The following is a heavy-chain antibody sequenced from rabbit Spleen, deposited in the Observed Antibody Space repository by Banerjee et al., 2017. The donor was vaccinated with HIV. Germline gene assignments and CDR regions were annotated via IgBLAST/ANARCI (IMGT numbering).Heavy chain of an antibody. CDR2: IEPIFGNT. D-gene: IGHD1-1*01. J-gene: IGHJ4*01. Sequence: QEQLVESGGGLVQPGGSLKLSCKASGFDFSNYGVSWVRQAPGKGLEWIGYIEPIFGNTYYASWVNGRFSISRENTQNTVSLQVNSLTAADTATYFCVRDKASFSGDYGPYYFNLWGPGTLVTVS. CDR1: GFDFSNYG. V-gene: IGHV1S47*01. CDR3: VRDKASFSGDYGPYYFNL.